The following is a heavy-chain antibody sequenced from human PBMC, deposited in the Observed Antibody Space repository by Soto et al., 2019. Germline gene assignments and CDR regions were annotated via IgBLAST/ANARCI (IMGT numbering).Heavy chain of an antibody. J-gene: IGHJ4*02. CDR2: ISYSGST. CDR3: VRETGSYAPGRF. D-gene: IGHD2-2*01. Sequence: SETLSLTCVVNGGSFSGYYWAWIRQPPGKGLQWIGEISYSGSTNYSPSLKSRVTMSLDTSNNHFSLKLRSVGAADTASYFCVRETGSYAPGRFGGQGPPVPVSS. CDR1: GGSFSGYY. V-gene: IGHV4-34*01.